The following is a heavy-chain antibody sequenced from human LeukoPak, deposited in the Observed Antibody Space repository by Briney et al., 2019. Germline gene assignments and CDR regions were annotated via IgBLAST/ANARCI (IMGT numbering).Heavy chain of an antibody. J-gene: IGHJ4*02. V-gene: IGHV4-39*01. CDR2: IYYSGST. D-gene: IGHD3-3*01. Sequence: SATLSLTCTVSGGSIRSSSYYWGWIRQPPGKGLEWIGSIYYSGSTHYNPALKSRVAISVDTSKNQCSLKLSSVTAADTAVYYCASTSYYDFWSGYPASRPFDYWGQGTLVTVSS. CDR1: GGSIRSSSYY. CDR3: ASTSYYDFWSGYPASRPFDY.